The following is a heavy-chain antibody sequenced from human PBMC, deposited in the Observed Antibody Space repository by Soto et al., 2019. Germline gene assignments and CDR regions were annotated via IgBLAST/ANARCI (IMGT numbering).Heavy chain of an antibody. CDR2: INHSGST. V-gene: IGHV4-34*01. Sequence: QVQLQQWGAGLLKPSETLSLTCAVYGGSLSGYSWSWIRQPPGTGLEWIGEINHSGSTNYNPSLKTRVTISVDTSKNQFPLKLSSVTAADRAVYYCARGRKGNSSSWYVDWGQGTLVAVSS. CDR1: GGSLSGYS. CDR3: ARGRKGNSSSWYVD. J-gene: IGHJ4*02. D-gene: IGHD6-13*01.